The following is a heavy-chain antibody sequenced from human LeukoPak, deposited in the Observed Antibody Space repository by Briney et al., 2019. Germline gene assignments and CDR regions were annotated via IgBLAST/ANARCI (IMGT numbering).Heavy chain of an antibody. CDR2: INHSGST. D-gene: IGHD6-13*01. Sequence: PSETLSLTCTVSGGSISSSSYYWGWIRQPPGKGLEWIGEINHSGSTNYNPSLKSRVTISVDTSKNQFSLKLSSVTAADTAVYYCARVSGLDGSSWSSLHYYYYGMDVWGQGTTVTVSS. CDR3: ARVSGLDGSSWSSLHYYYYGMDV. J-gene: IGHJ6*02. V-gene: IGHV4-39*07. CDR1: GGSISSSSYY.